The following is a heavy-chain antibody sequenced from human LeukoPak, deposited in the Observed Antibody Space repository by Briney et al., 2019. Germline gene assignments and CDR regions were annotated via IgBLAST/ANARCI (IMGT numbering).Heavy chain of an antibody. J-gene: IGHJ6*03. CDR3: ARGYYYDSSGYYDNYMDV. V-gene: IGHV1-69*05. D-gene: IGHD3-22*01. CDR1: GYTFTSYG. Sequence: GASVKVSCKASGYTFTSYGISWVRQAPGQGLEWMGRINPIFGTANYAQKFQGRVTITTDESTSTAYMELSSLRSEDTAVYYCARGYYYDSSGYYDNYMDVWGKGTTVTVSS. CDR2: INPIFGTA.